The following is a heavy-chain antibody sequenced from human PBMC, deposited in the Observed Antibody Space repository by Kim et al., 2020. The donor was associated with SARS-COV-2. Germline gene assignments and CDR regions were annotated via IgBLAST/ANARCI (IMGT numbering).Heavy chain of an antibody. D-gene: IGHD3-9*01. CDR3: ARAGPGDYDILTGFGKPKTSGPIDY. Sequence: ASVKVSCKASGYTFTSYGISWVRQAPGQGLEWMGWISAYNGNTNYAQKLQGRVTMTTDTSTSTAYMELRSLRSDDTAVYYCARAGPGDYDILTGFGKPKTSGPIDYWGQGTLVTVSS. V-gene: IGHV1-18*01. CDR2: ISAYNGNT. J-gene: IGHJ4*02. CDR1: GYTFTSYG.